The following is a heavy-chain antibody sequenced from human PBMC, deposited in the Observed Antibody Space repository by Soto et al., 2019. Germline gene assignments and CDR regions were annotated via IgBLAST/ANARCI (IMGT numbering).Heavy chain of an antibody. Sequence: SETLSLTCSVSGGSISSGDYYWSWIRQPPGKGLEWIGYIYYSGSTYYNPSLKSRVTISVDTSKNQFSLKLSSVTAADTAVYYCARAGYSSSSDGDWFDPWGQGTLVTVSS. D-gene: IGHD6-6*01. J-gene: IGHJ5*02. V-gene: IGHV4-30-4*01. CDR2: IYYSGST. CDR1: GGSISSGDYY. CDR3: ARAGYSSSSDGDWFDP.